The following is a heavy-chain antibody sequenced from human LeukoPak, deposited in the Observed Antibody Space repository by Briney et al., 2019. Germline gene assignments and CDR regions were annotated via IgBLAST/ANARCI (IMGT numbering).Heavy chain of an antibody. J-gene: IGHJ4*02. CDR3: ARVFRAAAVDY. Sequence: SETLSLTCTVSGGSISSYYWSWIRQPPGKGLDWIGFIYHNGRTDYNPSLKSRVTISADTSKNQFSLRLSSVIAADTAVYYCARVFRAAAVDYWGQGTLVTVSS. CDR1: GGSISSYY. V-gene: IGHV4-59*01. CDR2: IYHNGRT. D-gene: IGHD6-13*01.